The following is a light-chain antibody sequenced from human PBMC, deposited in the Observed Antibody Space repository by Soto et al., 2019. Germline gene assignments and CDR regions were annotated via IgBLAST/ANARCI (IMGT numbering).Light chain of an antibody. CDR2: EVN. CDR1: SSDVGGYNY. J-gene: IGLJ2*01. CDR3: SSNAGSNIPYVV. V-gene: IGLV2-8*01. Sequence: QSALTQPPSASGSPGQSVTISCTGTSSDVGGYNYVSWYQHHPGKAPKLMISEVNKRPSGVPDRFSGSKSGNTASLTVSGLQAEDEADYYCSSNAGSNIPYVVFGGGTKLTVL.